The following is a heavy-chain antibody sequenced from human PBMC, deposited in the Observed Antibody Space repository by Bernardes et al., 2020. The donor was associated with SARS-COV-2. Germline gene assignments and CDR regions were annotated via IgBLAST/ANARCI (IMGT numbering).Heavy chain of an antibody. V-gene: IGHV4-31*03. J-gene: IGHJ4*02. CDR1: GGSISSGGYY. CDR2: IYYSGST. CDR3: ARDTPGVGGWYSGAFDY. Sequence: SETLYLTCTVSGGSISSGGYYWSWIRQHPGKGLEWIGYIYYSGSTYYNPSLKSRVTISVDTSKNQFSLKLSSVTAADTAVYYCARDTPGVGGWYSGAFDYWGQGTLVTVSS. D-gene: IGHD6-19*01.